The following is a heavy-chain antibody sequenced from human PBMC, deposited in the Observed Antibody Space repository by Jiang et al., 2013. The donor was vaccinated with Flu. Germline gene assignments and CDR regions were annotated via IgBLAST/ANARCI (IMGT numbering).Heavy chain of an antibody. CDR1: GYSFTNSW. Sequence: EVKKPGESLKISCKGSGYSFTNSWIGWVRQMPGKGLEWMGIIYPHDSDTRYSPSFQGQVTISADKSISTAYLQWSSLKASDTAMYFCARTQGPHSTDWYADYWGQGTLVTVSS. CDR2: IYPHDSDT. J-gene: IGHJ4*02. D-gene: IGHD3-9*01. V-gene: IGHV5-51*01. CDR3: ARTQGPHSTDWYADY.